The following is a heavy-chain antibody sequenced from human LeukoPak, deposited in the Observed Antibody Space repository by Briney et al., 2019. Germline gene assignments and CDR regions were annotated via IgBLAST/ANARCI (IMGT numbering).Heavy chain of an antibody. V-gene: IGHV4-59*01. CDR1: GGSINSYY. CDR2: MYYGGTT. Sequence: PSETLSLTCTVSGGSINSYYWSWIRQPPGKGLEWIGCMYYGGTTNYNPSLKSRVTILGDTSNNQFSLKLNSVTAADTAVYYCTRRWDFWNDSQDPERFDIWGQGTMVTVSS. J-gene: IGHJ3*02. CDR3: TRRWDFWNDSQDPERFDI. D-gene: IGHD3-3*01.